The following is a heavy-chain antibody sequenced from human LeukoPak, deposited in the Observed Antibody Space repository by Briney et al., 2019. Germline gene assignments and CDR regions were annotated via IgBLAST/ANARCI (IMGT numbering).Heavy chain of an antibody. V-gene: IGHV1-18*01. J-gene: IGHJ2*01. CDR2: ISAYNGNT. Sequence: ASVKVSCKASGYTFTSYGISWVRQAPGQGLEWMGWISAYNGNTNYAQKLQGRVTMTTDTSTSTAYMELRSLRSDDTAVYYCARDRRNYDSSGKPSYFDLWGRGTLVTVSS. D-gene: IGHD3-22*01. CDR1: GYTFTSYG. CDR3: ARDRRNYDSSGKPSYFDL.